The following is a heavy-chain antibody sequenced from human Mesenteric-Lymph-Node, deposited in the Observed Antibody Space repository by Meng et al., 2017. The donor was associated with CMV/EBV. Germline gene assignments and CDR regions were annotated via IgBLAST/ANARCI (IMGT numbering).Heavy chain of an antibody. CDR3: AREGGGQTGTTYYFDY. CDR2: INPNSGGT. D-gene: IGHD1-7*01. Sequence: ASVKVSCKASGGTFSSYAISWVRQAPGQGLEWMGWINPNSGGTNYAQKFQGRVTMTRDTSISTAYMELSRLRSDDTAVYYCAREGGGQTGTTYYFDYWGQGTLVTVSS. J-gene: IGHJ4*02. CDR1: GGTFSSYA. V-gene: IGHV1-2*02.